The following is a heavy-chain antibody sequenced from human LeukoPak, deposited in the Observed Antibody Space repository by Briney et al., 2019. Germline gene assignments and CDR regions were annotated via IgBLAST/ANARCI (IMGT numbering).Heavy chain of an antibody. CDR2: ISGSGGST. CDR1: GFTFSSYA. CDR3: AKVARRYYDSSYYFDY. Sequence: GGTLRLSCAASGFTFSSYAMSWVRQAPGKGLEWVSAISGSGGSTYYADSVKGRFTISRDNSKNTLYLQMNSLRAEDTAVYYCAKVARRYYDSSYYFDYWGQGTLVTVSS. D-gene: IGHD3-22*01. V-gene: IGHV3-23*01. J-gene: IGHJ4*02.